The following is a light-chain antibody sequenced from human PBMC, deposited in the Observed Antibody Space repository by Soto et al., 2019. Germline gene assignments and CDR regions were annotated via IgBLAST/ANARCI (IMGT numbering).Light chain of an antibody. V-gene: IGKV1-27*01. CDR3: QKYSSVIT. J-gene: IGKJ5*01. CDR2: AAS. Sequence: DIQMTQSPSSLSASVGDRVTITCRASQGISNFLAWYQQKPGKVPRLLISAASTLQSGVPSRFSGSGSGTDFNLTITSLQTEDVATYYCQKYSSVITFGQGTRLEIK. CDR1: QGISNF.